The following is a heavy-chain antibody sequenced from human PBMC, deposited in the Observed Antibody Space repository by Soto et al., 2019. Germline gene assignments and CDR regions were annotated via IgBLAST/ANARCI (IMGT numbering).Heavy chain of an antibody. CDR3: ARGSDYYDSSGYYLPPG. D-gene: IGHD3-22*01. J-gene: IGHJ4*02. V-gene: IGHV4-34*01. CDR1: GGSFSGYY. Sequence: TLSLTCAVYGGSFSGYYWSWIRQPPGKGLEWIGEINHSGSTNYNPSLKSRVTISVDTSKNQFSLKLSSVTAADTAVYYCARGSDYYDSSGYYLPPGWGQGTLVTV. CDR2: INHSGST.